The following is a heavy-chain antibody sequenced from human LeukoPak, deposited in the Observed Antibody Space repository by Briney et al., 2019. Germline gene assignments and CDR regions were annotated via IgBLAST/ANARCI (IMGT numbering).Heavy chain of an antibody. CDR3: TPFDY. CDR2: IKEDGSAK. Sequence: GGSLRLSCAASGFTFTDYWMNWVRQAPGKGLEWVANIKEDGSAKFYVDSLKGRFTVSRDNAKNSLYLQMNSLRAEDTAVYYCTPFDYWGQGTLVTVSS. V-gene: IGHV3-7*01. J-gene: IGHJ4*02. CDR1: GFTFTDYW.